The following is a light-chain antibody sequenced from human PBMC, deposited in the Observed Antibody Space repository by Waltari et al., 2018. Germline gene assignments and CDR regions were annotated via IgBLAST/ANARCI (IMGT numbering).Light chain of an antibody. J-gene: IGLJ1*01. V-gene: IGLV2-8*01. CDR1: SSDVGGYKY. CDR3: SSYAVSSNPV. Sequence: QSALTQPPSASGSLGQSVTISCTGTSSDVGGYKYVSWWQQHPGKAPKLMIYEVNKRPAGVPDRFAGSKSGNTASLTVSGLQPEDEADYYCSSYAVSSNPVFGTGTKVTVL. CDR2: EVN.